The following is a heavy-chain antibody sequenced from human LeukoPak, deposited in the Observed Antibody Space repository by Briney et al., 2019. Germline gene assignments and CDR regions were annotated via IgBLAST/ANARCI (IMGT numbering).Heavy chain of an antibody. CDR2: IYYSGST. J-gene: IGHJ3*02. CDR3: ARLSTEKGWAFDI. D-gene: IGHD5/OR15-5a*01. V-gene: IGHV4-59*08. CDR1: GGSISSYY. Sequence: SETLSLTCTVSGGSISSYYWSWIRQPPGKGLEWIGYIYYSGSTNYNPSLKSRVTISVDTSKNQFSLKLSSVTAADTAVYYCARLSTEKGWAFDIWGQGTMVTVSS.